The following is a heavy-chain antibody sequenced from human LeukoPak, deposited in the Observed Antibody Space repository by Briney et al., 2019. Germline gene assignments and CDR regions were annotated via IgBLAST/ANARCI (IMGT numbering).Heavy chain of an antibody. J-gene: IGHJ4*02. CDR2: INTNTGNP. Sequence: ASVKVSCKASGYTFTSYAMNWVRQAPGQGLEWMEWINTNTGNPTYAQGFRGRFVFSFDTSVNTAYLQISSLKTEDTAVYYCARDYYDNSAGYYFTYFDYWGQGALVTVSS. CDR3: ARDYYDNSAGYYFTYFDY. D-gene: IGHD3-22*01. CDR1: GYTFTSYA. V-gene: IGHV7-4-1*02.